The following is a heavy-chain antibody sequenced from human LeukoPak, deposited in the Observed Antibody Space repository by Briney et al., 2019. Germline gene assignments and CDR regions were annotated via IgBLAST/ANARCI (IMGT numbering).Heavy chain of an antibody. CDR3: ASRAGYTSSWSAFDY. D-gene: IGHD6-13*01. Sequence: GGSLRLSCAASGFTFNNYEMNWVRQAPGRGLEWVSYISSSGSTIFYADSVKGRFTISRDNAKNSLYLQMDSLRAEDTAVYYCASRAGYTSSWSAFDYWGRGTLVTVSS. CDR1: GFTFNNYE. CDR2: ISSSGSTI. J-gene: IGHJ4*02. V-gene: IGHV3-48*03.